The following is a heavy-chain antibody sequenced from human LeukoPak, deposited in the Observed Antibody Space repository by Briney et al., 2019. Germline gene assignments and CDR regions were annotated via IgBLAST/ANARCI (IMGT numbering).Heavy chain of an antibody. CDR1: GFKFKSFW. CDR3: AKYPRTFDF. CDR2: IDYDGSGK. Sequence: GGSLRLSRAASGFKFKSFWMSWVRQVPTKGLEWVATIDYDGSGKYYVDSVKGRFTISRDNVKNSLYLEMNSLRAEDTAIYFCAKYPRTFDFWGRGILVTVSS. D-gene: IGHD2-2*02. J-gene: IGHJ4*02. V-gene: IGHV3-7*01.